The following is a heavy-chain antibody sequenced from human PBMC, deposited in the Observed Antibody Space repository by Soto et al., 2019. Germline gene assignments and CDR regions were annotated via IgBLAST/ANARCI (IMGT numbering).Heavy chain of an antibody. J-gene: IGHJ5*02. V-gene: IGHV1-18*04. Sequence: QVHLVQSGTEVKEPGASVKVSCKASASTFTGYTINWVRQAPGQGLEWMGWISTFNGNTKYAGKFEGRVTMTTNTTTTTAYMEVTSLTCEDTAVYFCARGTVTSGGWVGPWGQGTLVRVSS. CDR1: ASTFTGYT. CDR3: ARGTVTSGGWVGP. D-gene: IGHD4-17*01. CDR2: ISTFNGNT.